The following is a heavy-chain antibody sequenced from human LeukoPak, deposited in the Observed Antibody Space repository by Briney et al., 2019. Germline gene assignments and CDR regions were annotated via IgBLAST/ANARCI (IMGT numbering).Heavy chain of an antibody. CDR2: ISWNSGSI. V-gene: IGHV3-9*01. CDR3: AKDRRATVVTQFDY. D-gene: IGHD4-23*01. Sequence: PGGSLRLSCAASGFTFDDYAMHWVRQAPGKGLEWVSGISWNSGSIGYADSVKGRFTISRDNAKNSLYLQMNSLRAEDTALYYCAKDRRATVVTQFDYWGQGTLVTVSS. J-gene: IGHJ4*02. CDR1: GFTFDDYA.